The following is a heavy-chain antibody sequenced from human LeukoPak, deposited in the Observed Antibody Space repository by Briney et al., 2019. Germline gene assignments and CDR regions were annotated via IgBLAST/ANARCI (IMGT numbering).Heavy chain of an antibody. J-gene: IGHJ4*02. Sequence: PGGSLRLSCAASGFTFSNAWMSWVRQAPGKGLEWVGRIKSKTDGGTTDYAAPVKGRFTISRDDSKNTLYLQMDSLKTEDTAVYYCTTGYDFWKLYFDYWGQGTLVTVSS. CDR1: GFTFSNAW. V-gene: IGHV3-15*01. CDR2: IKSKTDGGTT. D-gene: IGHD3-3*01. CDR3: TTGYDFWKLYFDY.